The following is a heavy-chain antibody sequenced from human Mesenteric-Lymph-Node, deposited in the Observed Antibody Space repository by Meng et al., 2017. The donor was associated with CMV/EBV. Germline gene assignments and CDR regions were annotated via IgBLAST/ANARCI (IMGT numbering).Heavy chain of an antibody. J-gene: IGHJ6*02. Sequence: GESLKISCAASGFTFSSYSMNWVRQAPGKGLEWVSSISSSSSYIYYADSVKGRFTISRDNAKNSLYLQMNSLRAEDTAVYYCARDDSPWHYGKDVWGQGTTVTVSS. V-gene: IGHV3-21*01. CDR2: ISSSSSYI. D-gene: IGHD2-15*01. CDR3: ARDDSPWHYGKDV. CDR1: GFTFSSYS.